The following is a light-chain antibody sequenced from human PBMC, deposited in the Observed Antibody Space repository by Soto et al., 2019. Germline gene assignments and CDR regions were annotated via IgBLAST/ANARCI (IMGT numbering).Light chain of an antibody. CDR1: QTISSW. J-gene: IGKJ1*01. CDR3: QQYNKWPPET. Sequence: IQMTQSPSTLSGSVGDRVTITCRASQTISSWLAWYQQKPGKAPKLLIYKASTLKSGVPSRFSGSGSGTEFTLTISSLQSEDLAVYYCQQYNKWPPETFGHGTKVDIK. V-gene: IGKV1-5*03. CDR2: KAS.